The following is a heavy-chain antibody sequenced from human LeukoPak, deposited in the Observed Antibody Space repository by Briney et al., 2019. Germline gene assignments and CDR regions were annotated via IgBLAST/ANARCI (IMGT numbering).Heavy chain of an antibody. CDR1: GGSISSYY. Sequence: PSETLSLTCTVSGGSISSYYWSWIRQPPGKGLEWIGYIYYSGSTNYNPSLKSRVTISVDTSKNQFSLKLSSVTAADTAVYYCARDRDSSSYYYGYFDYWGQGTLVTVSS. CDR2: IYYSGST. D-gene: IGHD3-22*01. V-gene: IGHV4-59*12. CDR3: ARDRDSSSYYYGYFDY. J-gene: IGHJ4*02.